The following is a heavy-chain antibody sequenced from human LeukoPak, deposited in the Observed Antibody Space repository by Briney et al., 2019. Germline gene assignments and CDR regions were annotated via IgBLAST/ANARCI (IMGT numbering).Heavy chain of an antibody. CDR2: IYHSGST. J-gene: IGHJ5*02. Sequence: TSENLSLTCAVSGGSISSSNWWSWVRQPPGKGLEWIGEIYHSGSTNYNPSLKSRVTTSVDKSKNQFSLKLSSVTAADTAVYYCARGGKNGPNWFDPWGQGTLVTVSS. CDR1: GGSISSSNW. CDR3: ARGGKNGPNWFDP. V-gene: IGHV4-4*02. D-gene: IGHD2-8*01.